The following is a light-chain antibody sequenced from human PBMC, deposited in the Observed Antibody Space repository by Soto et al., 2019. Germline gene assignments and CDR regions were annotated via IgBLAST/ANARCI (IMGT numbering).Light chain of an antibody. V-gene: IGKV3-20*01. CDR1: QSVSSY. CDR3: QQFGTSPRYT. J-gene: IGKJ2*01. Sequence: EIVLTQSPATLSLSPGERATLSCRASQSVSSYLAWYQQKPGQAPRLLIYEASRRATGIPDRFSGSGSGTDFTLTISRLEPEDFAVYYCQQFGTSPRYTFGQGTKLEI. CDR2: EAS.